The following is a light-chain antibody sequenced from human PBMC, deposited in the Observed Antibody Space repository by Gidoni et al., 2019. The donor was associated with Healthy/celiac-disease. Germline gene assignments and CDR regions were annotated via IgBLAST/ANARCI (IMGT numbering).Light chain of an antibody. CDR3: QAWDSSRVV. V-gene: IGLV3-1*01. CDR1: KLGDKY. CDR2: QDS. J-gene: IGLJ2*01. Sequence: SYELTQPPSVSVSPGQTASIPCSGDKLGDKYACWYQQKPGQSPVLVIYQDSQRPSGIPERFSGSNSGNTATLTISGTQAMDEADYYCQAWDSSRVVFGGGTKLTVL.